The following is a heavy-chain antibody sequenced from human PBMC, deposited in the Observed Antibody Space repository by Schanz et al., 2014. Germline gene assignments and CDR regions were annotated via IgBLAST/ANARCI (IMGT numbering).Heavy chain of an antibody. CDR1: GFTFSSYA. CDR3: ARKVVATIGGYYDN. CDR2: ISGSGGST. D-gene: IGHD5-12*01. Sequence: EVQLLESGGGLVQPGGSLRLSCAASGFTFSSYAMSWVRQAPGKGLEWVSAISGSGGSTYYADSVKGRFTISRDNAENTLFLQMNSLRAEDTAVYYCARKVVATIGGYYDNWGQVTLVIVSS. J-gene: IGHJ4*02. V-gene: IGHV3-23*01.